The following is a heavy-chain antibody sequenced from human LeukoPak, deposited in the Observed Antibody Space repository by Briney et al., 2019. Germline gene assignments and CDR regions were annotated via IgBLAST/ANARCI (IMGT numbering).Heavy chain of an antibody. Sequence: SETLSLTCTVSGGSISSGGYYWSWIRQHPGKGLEWIGYIYYSGSTYYNPSLKSRVTISVDTSKNQFSLKPSSVTAADTAVYYCARGEHNWNDLGWFDPWGQGTLVTVSS. CDR1: GGSISSGGYY. CDR2: IYYSGST. CDR3: ARGEHNWNDLGWFDP. J-gene: IGHJ5*02. V-gene: IGHV4-31*03. D-gene: IGHD1-20*01.